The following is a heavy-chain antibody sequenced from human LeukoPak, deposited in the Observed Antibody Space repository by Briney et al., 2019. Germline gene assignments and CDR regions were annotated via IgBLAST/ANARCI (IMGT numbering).Heavy chain of an antibody. Sequence: ASVTVSCKASGYTFTGYYMHWVRQAPGQGLEWMGWINPNSGGTNYAQKFQGRVTMTRDTSISTAYMELSRLRSDDTAVYYCARDSLIWSGYYTGLDGANEKKNWFDPWGQGTLVTVSA. CDR3: ARDSLIWSGYYTGLDGANEKKNWFDP. CDR2: INPNSGGT. D-gene: IGHD3-3*01. V-gene: IGHV1-2*02. CDR1: GYTFTGYY. J-gene: IGHJ5*02.